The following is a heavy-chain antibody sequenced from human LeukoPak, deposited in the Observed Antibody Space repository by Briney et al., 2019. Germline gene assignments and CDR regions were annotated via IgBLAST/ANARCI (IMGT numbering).Heavy chain of an antibody. D-gene: IGHD3-10*01. CDR3: ARVGDYYGPFDP. CDR1: GGSISSGDYY. J-gene: IGHJ5*02. V-gene: IGHV4-30-4*01. Sequence: SETLSLTCTVSGGSISSGDYYWSWIRQPPGKGLEWIGYIYYSGSTYYNPSLKSRVTISVDTSKNQFSLKLSSVTAADTAVYYCARVGDYYGPFDPWGQGTLLTVSS. CDR2: IYYSGST.